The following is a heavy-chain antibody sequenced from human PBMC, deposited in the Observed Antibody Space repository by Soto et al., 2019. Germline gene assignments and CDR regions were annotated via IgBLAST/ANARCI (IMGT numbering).Heavy chain of an antibody. CDR1: GFTFSSCA. Sequence: GGSLRLSCAASGFTFSSCAMGWVRQAPGKGLEWVSDIIDSGASTYYADSVKGRFTISRDNSKSTLYLQMNSLRAEDTALYYYAKGRSYYYYYGVDVWGQGTTVPVSS. CDR3: AKGRSYYYYYGVDV. V-gene: IGHV3-23*01. J-gene: IGHJ6*02. CDR2: IIDSGAST.